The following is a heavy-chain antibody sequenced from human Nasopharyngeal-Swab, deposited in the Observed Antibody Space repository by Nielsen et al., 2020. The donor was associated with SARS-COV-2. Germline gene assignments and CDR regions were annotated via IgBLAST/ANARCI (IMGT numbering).Heavy chain of an antibody. D-gene: IGHD4-17*01. J-gene: IGHJ2*01. V-gene: IGHV5-51*01. CDR3: ARWGPTVTTVFADWYFDL. Sequence: KVSCKGSGYSFTSYWIGWVRQMPGKGLEWMGLIYPGDSDTRYSPSFQGQVTISADKSFSTAYLQWSSLKASDTAMYYCARWGPTVTTVFADWYFDLWGRGTLVTVSS. CDR2: IYPGDSDT. CDR1: GYSFTSYW.